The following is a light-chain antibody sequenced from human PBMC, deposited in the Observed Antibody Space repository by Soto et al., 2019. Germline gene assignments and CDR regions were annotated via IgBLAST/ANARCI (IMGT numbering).Light chain of an antibody. V-gene: IGKV3-11*01. Sequence: EIALTQSPATLSLSPGERATLSCRASQSVSSYLAWYQQKPGQAPRLLIYDASNRATGIPARFSGSGSGTDFTLTISSLEPEDFAVYYCQQRSNWPAMYTFGQGTKLEIK. J-gene: IGKJ2*01. CDR1: QSVSSY. CDR3: QQRSNWPAMYT. CDR2: DAS.